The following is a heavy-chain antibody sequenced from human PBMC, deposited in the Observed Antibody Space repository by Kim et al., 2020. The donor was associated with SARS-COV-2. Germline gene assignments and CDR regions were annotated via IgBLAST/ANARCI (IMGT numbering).Heavy chain of an antibody. V-gene: IGHV4-59*01. J-gene: IGHJ2*01. Sequence: ETLSLTCTVSGGSISSYYWSWIRQPPGKGLEWIGYIYYSGSTNYNPSLKSRVTISVDTSKNQFSLKLSSVTAADTAVYYYARVRGSSSWHDWYFDLWGRGTLVTVSS. CDR1: GGSISSYY. CDR3: ARVRGSSSWHDWYFDL. D-gene: IGHD6-13*01. CDR2: IYYSGST.